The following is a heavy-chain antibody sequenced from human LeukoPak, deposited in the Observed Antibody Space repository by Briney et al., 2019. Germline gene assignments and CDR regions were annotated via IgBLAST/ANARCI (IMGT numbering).Heavy chain of an antibody. CDR2: INHSGST. J-gene: IGHJ4*02. Sequence: SETLSLTCAVYGGSFSGYYWSWIRQPPGKGLEWIGEINHSGSTNYNPSLKSRVTISVDTSENQFSLKLSSVTAADTAVYYCARCSSGGSCYSYQHWGQGTLVTVSS. CDR1: GGSFSGYY. D-gene: IGHD2-15*01. CDR3: ARCSSGGSCYSYQH. V-gene: IGHV4-34*01.